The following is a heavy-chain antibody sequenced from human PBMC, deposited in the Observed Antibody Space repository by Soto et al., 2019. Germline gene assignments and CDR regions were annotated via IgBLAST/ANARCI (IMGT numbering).Heavy chain of an antibody. CDR1: GYTFTSYH. V-gene: IGHV1-18*01. J-gene: IGHJ4*02. CDR2: ISVNNDNT. D-gene: IGHD3-10*01. Sequence: GASVKVSCKASGYTFTSYHINWLRQAPGQGLEWMGWISVNNDNTNYVQKLQGRVTMTTDTSTSTAYMELRSLRSDDTAIYYCARSYGSGRNLRPYDYWGQGSLVTVSS. CDR3: ARSYGSGRNLRPYDY.